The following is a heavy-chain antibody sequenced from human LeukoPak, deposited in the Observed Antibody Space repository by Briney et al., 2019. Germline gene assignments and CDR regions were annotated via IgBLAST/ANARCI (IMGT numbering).Heavy chain of an antibody. Sequence: GGSLRLSCAASGFTFSSYAMHWVRQAPGKGLEWVAVISYDGSNKYYADSVKGRFTISRDNSKNTLYLQMNDLRAEDTAVYYCARRDGYSYGLDYWGQGTLVTVSS. CDR2: ISYDGSNK. CDR3: ARRDGYSYGLDY. V-gene: IGHV3-30-3*01. CDR1: GFTFSSYA. J-gene: IGHJ4*02. D-gene: IGHD5-18*01.